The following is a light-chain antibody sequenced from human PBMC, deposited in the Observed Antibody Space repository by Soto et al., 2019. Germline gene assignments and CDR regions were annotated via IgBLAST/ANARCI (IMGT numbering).Light chain of an antibody. J-gene: IGLJ2*01. V-gene: IGLV2-8*01. Sequence: QSALTQPPSASGSPGQSVTISCTGSSSDVGGYNYVSWCQQHPGKAPKLMIYEVSKRPSGVPDRLSGSKSGNTASLTVSGLQAEDVADYYCSSYGGTNTVVFGGGTHLTVL. CDR2: EVS. CDR1: SSDVGGYNY. CDR3: SSYGGTNTVV.